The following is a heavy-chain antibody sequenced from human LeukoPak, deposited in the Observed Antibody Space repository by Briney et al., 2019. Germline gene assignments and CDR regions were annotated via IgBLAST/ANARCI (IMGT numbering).Heavy chain of an antibody. CDR2: ISGSGGGT. D-gene: IGHD3-22*01. CDR1: GITLSNYA. V-gene: IGHV3-23*01. Sequence: GGSLRLSCAVSGITLSNYAMCWVRQAPGKGLEWVAGISGSGGGTNYADSVKGRFTISRDNPKNTLYLQMNNLRADDTAVYFCAKRGVVIRVILVGFHKEAYYFDSWGQGALVTVSS. CDR3: AKRGVVIRVILVGFHKEAYYFDS. J-gene: IGHJ4*02.